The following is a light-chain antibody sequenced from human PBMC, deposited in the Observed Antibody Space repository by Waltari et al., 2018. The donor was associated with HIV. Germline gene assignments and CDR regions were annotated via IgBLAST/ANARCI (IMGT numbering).Light chain of an antibody. J-gene: IGKJ3*01. CDR1: QSISSW. Sequence: DIQMTQAPSSLGASVGDRVTIPCRRSQSISSWLAWYQQKPGKAPSLLIYKASSLESGVPSRFSGSGSGTEFTLTISGLQPDDFATYYCQQYHSYSFAFGPGTIVDLK. V-gene: IGKV1-5*03. CDR2: KAS. CDR3: QQYHSYSFA.